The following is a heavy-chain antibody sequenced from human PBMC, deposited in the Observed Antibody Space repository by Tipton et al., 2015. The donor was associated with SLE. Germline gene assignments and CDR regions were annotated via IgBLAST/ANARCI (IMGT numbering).Heavy chain of an antibody. V-gene: IGHV4-61*02. J-gene: IGHJ4*02. CDR1: GGSISSGSYY. CDR2: IYSSGTT. D-gene: IGHD3-22*01. CDR3: ARDSSSAYYQLDY. Sequence: TLSLTCTVSGGSISSGSYYWSWIRQPAGKGLEWIGRIYSSGTTDYNPSLKSRVTISADTSKNQFSLKLSSLTAADTAVYYCARDSSSAYYQLDYWGQGTLVTVSS.